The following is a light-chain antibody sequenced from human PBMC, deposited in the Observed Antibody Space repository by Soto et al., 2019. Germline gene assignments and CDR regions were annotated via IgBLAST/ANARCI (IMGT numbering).Light chain of an antibody. V-gene: IGKV3-11*01. J-gene: IGKJ5*01. CDR1: QSFRGL. CDR3: QQRHMWPTT. Sequence: EVVLTQSPGTLSLSPGERATLSCRASQSFRGLLAWYQQKPGQAPRLLIYDAYNRATGIPPRFSGSGSGTDFTLTISSLEPEDSAVYYCQQRHMWPTTFGQGTRLEI. CDR2: DAY.